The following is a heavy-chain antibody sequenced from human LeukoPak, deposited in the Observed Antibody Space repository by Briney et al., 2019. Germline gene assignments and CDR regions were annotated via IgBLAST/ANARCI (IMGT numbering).Heavy chain of an antibody. J-gene: IGHJ4*02. D-gene: IGHD5-18*01. Sequence: PSETLSLTCAVYGGSFSGYYWSWIRQPPGKGLEWIGEINHSGSTNYNPSLKSRVTISVDTSKNQFSLKLSSVTAADTAVYYCARGPAMVTPLVYWGQGTLVTVSS. CDR2: INHSGST. CDR1: GGSFSGYY. CDR3: ARGPAMVTPLVY. V-gene: IGHV4-34*01.